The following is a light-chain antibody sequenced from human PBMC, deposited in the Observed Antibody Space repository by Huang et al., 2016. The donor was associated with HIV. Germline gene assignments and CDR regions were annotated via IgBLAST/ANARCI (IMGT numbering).Light chain of an antibody. CDR1: QSISSN. CDR2: TTS. J-gene: IGKJ1*01. CDR3: QQSYRTPWA. Sequence: DIQMTQSPLSLSASVGDRVTITCRASQSISSNFNWYQQKPGKAPKVLIYTTSTLQSGVPSRFSVSGSGTDFSLTISSLQPEDFATYYCQQSYRTPWAFGQGTKVEIK. V-gene: IGKV1-39*01.